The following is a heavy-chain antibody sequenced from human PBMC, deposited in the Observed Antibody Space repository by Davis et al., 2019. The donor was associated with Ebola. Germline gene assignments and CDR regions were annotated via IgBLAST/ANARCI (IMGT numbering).Heavy chain of an antibody. V-gene: IGHV3-23*01. CDR2: ITGSGGTT. CDR3: AKDMRSKINPSGVDV. D-gene: IGHD2/OR15-2a*01. CDR1: GFNFNIYA. J-gene: IGHJ6*02. Sequence: GESLKISCAASGFNFNIYAMSWVRQAPGKGLEWVSSITGSGGTTYYADSVKGRFTVSRDNSHNTVFLQMNSLRAEDTALYYCAKDMRSKINPSGVDVWGQGTTVTVSS.